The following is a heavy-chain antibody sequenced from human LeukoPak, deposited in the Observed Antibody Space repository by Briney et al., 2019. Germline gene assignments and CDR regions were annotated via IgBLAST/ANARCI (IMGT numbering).Heavy chain of an antibody. D-gene: IGHD6-13*01. J-gene: IGHJ6*03. V-gene: IGHV3-30*02. Sequence: GGSLRLSCAASGFTFSSYGMHWVRQAPGKGLEWVAFIRYDGSNKYYADSVKGRFTISRDNSKNTLYLQMNSLRAEGTAVYYCAKDEEGSSWYNVNYYYYMDVWGKGTTVTVSS. CDR3: AKDEEGSSWYNVNYYYYMDV. CDR2: IRYDGSNK. CDR1: GFTFSSYG.